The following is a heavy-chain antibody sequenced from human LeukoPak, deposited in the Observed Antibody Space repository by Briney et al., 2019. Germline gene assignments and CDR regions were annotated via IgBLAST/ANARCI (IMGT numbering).Heavy chain of an antibody. Sequence: SVKVSCKASGGTFSSYAITWVRQAPGQGLEWMGGIIPTFGTANYAQKFQGRVTITADESTSTAYMELSSLRSEDTAVYYCARDGQSREYSSSWYDAFDIWGQGTMVTVSS. J-gene: IGHJ3*02. CDR2: IIPTFGTA. D-gene: IGHD6-13*01. V-gene: IGHV1-69*13. CDR3: ARDGQSREYSSSWYDAFDI. CDR1: GGTFSSYA.